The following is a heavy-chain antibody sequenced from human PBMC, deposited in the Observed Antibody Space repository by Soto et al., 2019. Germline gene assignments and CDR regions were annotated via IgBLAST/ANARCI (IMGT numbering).Heavy chain of an antibody. CDR2: IYTSGST. V-gene: IGHV4-4*07. D-gene: IGHD3-22*01. J-gene: IGHJ4*02. Sequence: SETLSLTCTVSGGSSSSYYWSWIRQPAGKGLEWIGRIYTSGSTNYNPSLKSRVTMSVDTSKNQFSLKLSSVTAADTAVYYCARGGYDSSGYYYAYFDYWGQGTLVTASS. CDR1: GGSSSSYY. CDR3: ARGGYDSSGYYYAYFDY.